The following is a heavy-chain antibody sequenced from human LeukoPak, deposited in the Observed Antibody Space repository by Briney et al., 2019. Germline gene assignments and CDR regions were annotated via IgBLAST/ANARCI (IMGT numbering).Heavy chain of an antibody. D-gene: IGHD6-13*01. CDR1: GGSISSYY. CDR3: ARVSAGYSSSWYEAFDI. Sequence: SETLSLTCTVSGGSISSYYWSWIRQPPGKGLEWIGYIYYSGSTNYNPSLKSRVTISVDTSKNQFSLKLSSVTAADTAVYYCARVSAGYSSSWYEAFDIWGQGTMVTVSS. J-gene: IGHJ3*02. V-gene: IGHV4-59*01. CDR2: IYYSGST.